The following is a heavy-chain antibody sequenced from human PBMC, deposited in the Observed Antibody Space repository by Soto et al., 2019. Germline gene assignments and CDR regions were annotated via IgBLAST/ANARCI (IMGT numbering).Heavy chain of an antibody. CDR2: INHSGST. CDR1: GGSFSGYY. V-gene: IGHV4-34*01. D-gene: IGHD3-22*01. Sequence: QVQLQQWGAGLLKPSETLSLTCAVYGGSFSGYYWSWIRQPPGKGLEWIGEINHSGSTNYNPSLKSRVTISVDTSKNRFSLNLSSVTAADTAVYYCARDSSGVTPFWPDHDAFDIWGQGTMVTVSS. J-gene: IGHJ3*02. CDR3: ARDSSGVTPFWPDHDAFDI.